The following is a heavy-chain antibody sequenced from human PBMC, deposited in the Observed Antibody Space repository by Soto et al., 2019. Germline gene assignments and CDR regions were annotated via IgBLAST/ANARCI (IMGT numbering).Heavy chain of an antibody. CDR1: GYDFTNWG. D-gene: IGHD3-3*02. CDR2: ISGYNGNT. Sequence: QVQLVQSGAEVKRPGASVKVSCKASGYDFTNWGLSWVRQAPGQGPEWMGWISGYNGNTNYAQKFQGRVTMTTDTFTTTGYMELWGLTSDDTAIYYCVRGLVCRGEMAAVLSDYWGQGTLVTVSS. V-gene: IGHV1-18*01. J-gene: IGHJ4*02. CDR3: VRGLVCRGEMAAVLSDY.